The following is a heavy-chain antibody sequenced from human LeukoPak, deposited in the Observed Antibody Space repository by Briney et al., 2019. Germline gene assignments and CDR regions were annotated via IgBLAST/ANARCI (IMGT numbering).Heavy chain of an antibody. D-gene: IGHD6-13*01. CDR1: GGSISSYS. J-gene: IGHJ4*02. V-gene: IGHV4-59*08. Sequence: PSETLSLTCTVSGGSISSYSWSWIRQPPGKGLEWIGYIYYSGSTNYNPSLKSRVTISVDTSKNQFSLKLSSVTAADTAVYYCARHRGSSWRDPFDYWGQGTLVTVSS. CDR3: ARHRGSSWRDPFDY. CDR2: IYYSGST.